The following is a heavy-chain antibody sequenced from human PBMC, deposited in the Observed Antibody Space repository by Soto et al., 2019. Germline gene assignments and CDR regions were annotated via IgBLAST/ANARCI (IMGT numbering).Heavy chain of an antibody. CDR2: IIPIFGTA. V-gene: IGHV1-69*01. D-gene: IGHD2-2*01. Sequence: QVQLVQSGAEVKKPGSSVKVSCKASGGTFSSYAISWVRQAPGQGLEWMGGIIPIFGTANYAQKFQGRVTITADESTSTAYMELSGLRSEDTDGYYCSGGYCSSPSCYFLTPGGWKYYYGMDVWGQGTTLTVAS. J-gene: IGHJ6*02. CDR3: SGGYCSSPSCYFLTPGGWKYYYGMDV. CDR1: GGTFSSYA.